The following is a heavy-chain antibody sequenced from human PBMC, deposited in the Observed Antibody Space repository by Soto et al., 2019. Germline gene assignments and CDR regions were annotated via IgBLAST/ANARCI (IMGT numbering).Heavy chain of an antibody. CDR1: GGSISSSSYY. D-gene: IGHD3-10*01. CDR3: ARHYGSGSYWAYYYYGMDV. V-gene: IGHV4-39*01. Sequence: SETLSLTCTVSGGSISSSSYYWGWIRQPPGKGLEWIGSIYYSGSTYYNPSLKSRVTISVDTSKNQFSLKLSSVTAADTAVYYCARHYGSGSYWAYYYYGMDVWGQGTTGTGSS. CDR2: IYYSGST. J-gene: IGHJ6*02.